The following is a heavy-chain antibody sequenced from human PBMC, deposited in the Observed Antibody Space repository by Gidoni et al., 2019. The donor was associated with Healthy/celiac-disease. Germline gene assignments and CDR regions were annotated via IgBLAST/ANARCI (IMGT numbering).Heavy chain of an antibody. Sequence: EVQLVESGGGLVKPGGSLRLSCAASGFTFRNACMSWVRQAPGKGLELGGRIKSKTDGGTTDYAAPVKGRFTISRDDSKNTLYLQMNSLKTEDTAVYYCTTPSDVLLWFGELDAFDIWGQGTMVTVSS. CDR1: GFTFRNAC. CDR3: TTPSDVLLWFGELDAFDI. CDR2: IKSKTDGGTT. V-gene: IGHV3-15*01. D-gene: IGHD3-10*01. J-gene: IGHJ3*02.